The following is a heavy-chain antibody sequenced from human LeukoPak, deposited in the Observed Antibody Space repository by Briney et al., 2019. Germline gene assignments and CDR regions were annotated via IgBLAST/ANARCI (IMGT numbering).Heavy chain of an antibody. V-gene: IGHV5-51*01. CDR3: ARHPVELGYFDY. J-gene: IGHJ4*02. D-gene: IGHD1-26*01. Sequence: GESLKISCKGSGYSFTSYWIAWVRQMPGKRLEWMGIIYPGESDTRDSPSFQGQVTISPDKSISTAYLQWSSLEASDTAMYYCARHPVELGYFDYWGQGTLVTVSS. CDR2: IYPGESDT. CDR1: GYSFTSYW.